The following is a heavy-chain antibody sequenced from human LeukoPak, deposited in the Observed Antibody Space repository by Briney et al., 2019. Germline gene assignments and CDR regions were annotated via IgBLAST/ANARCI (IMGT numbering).Heavy chain of an antibody. CDR2: ISAYNGNT. J-gene: IGHJ5*02. Sequence: EASVKVSCKASGYTFTSYGISWVRQAPGQGLEWMGWISAYNGNTNYAQKLQGRVTMTTDTSTSTAYMELRSLRSDDTAVYYCARDLGGYRQENWFDPWGQGTLVTVSS. CDR1: GYTFTSYG. D-gene: IGHD5-12*01. V-gene: IGHV1-18*01. CDR3: ARDLGGYRQENWFDP.